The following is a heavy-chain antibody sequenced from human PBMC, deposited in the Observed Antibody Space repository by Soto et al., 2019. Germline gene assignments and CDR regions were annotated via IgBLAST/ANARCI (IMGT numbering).Heavy chain of an antibody. D-gene: IGHD3-16*02. CDR2: IIPIFGTA. Sequence: SVKVSCKASGGTFSSYAISWVRQAPGQGLEWMGGIIPIFGTANYAQKFQGRVTITADESTSTAYMELSSLRSEDTAVYYCARGYHYVWGSYRPHLSHYGMDVWGQGTTVTVSS. J-gene: IGHJ6*02. V-gene: IGHV1-69*13. CDR3: ARGYHYVWGSYRPHLSHYGMDV. CDR1: GGTFSSYA.